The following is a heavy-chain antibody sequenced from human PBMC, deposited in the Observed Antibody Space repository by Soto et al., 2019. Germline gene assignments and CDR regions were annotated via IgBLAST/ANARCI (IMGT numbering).Heavy chain of an antibody. CDR1: GYTFTSYG. Sequence: GASVKVSCKASGYTFTSYGISWVRQAPGQGLEWMGIINPSGGSTSYAQKFQGRVTMTRDTSTSTVYMELSSLRSEDTAVYYCAREDTRHFDYWGQGTLVTVSS. J-gene: IGHJ4*02. V-gene: IGHV1-46*03. CDR2: INPSGGST. CDR3: AREDTRHFDY.